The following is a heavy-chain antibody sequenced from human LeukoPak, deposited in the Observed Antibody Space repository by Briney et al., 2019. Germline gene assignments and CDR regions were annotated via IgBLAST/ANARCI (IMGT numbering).Heavy chain of an antibody. CDR3: ASQYSSSWYVWGY. CDR1: GDSISDHY. J-gene: IGHJ4*02. V-gene: IGHV4-4*07. CDR2: IYTSGST. D-gene: IGHD6-13*01. Sequence: SETLSLTCTVSGDSISDHYWSWIRQPAGKGLEWIGRIYTSGSTNYNPSLKSRVTMSVDTSKNQFSLKLSSVTAADTAVYYCASQYSSSWYVWGYWGQGTLVTVSS.